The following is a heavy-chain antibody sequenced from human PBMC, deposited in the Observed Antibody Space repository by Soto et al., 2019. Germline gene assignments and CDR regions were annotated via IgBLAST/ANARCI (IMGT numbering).Heavy chain of an antibody. CDR3: AQLLTSPAIAVAGSPYYFDY. Sequence: GGSLRLSFAASGFTFSSYAMSWVRQAPGKGLEWVSAISGSGGSTYYADSVKGRFTISRDNSKNTLYLQMNSLRAEDTAVYYCAQLLTSPAIAVAGSPYYFDYWGQGTLVTVSS. D-gene: IGHD6-19*01. CDR1: GFTFSSYA. CDR2: ISGSGGST. J-gene: IGHJ4*02. V-gene: IGHV3-23*01.